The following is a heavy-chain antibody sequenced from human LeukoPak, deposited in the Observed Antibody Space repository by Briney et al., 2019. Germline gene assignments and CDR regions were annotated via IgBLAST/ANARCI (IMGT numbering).Heavy chain of an antibody. CDR3: ASGYSSSWLPDWFDP. V-gene: IGHV3-30-3*01. D-gene: IGHD6-13*01. CDR1: GFTFSSYA. J-gene: IGHJ5*02. Sequence: PGGSLRLSCAASGFTFSSYAIHWVRQAPGKGLEWVAVISYDGSNKYYADSVKGRFTISRDNSKNTLYLQMNSLRAEDTAVYYCASGYSSSWLPDWFDPWGQGTLVTVSS. CDR2: ISYDGSNK.